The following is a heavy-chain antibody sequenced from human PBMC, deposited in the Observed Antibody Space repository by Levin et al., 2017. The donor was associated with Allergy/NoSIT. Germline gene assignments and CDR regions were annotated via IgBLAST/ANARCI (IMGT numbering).Heavy chain of an antibody. D-gene: IGHD6-13*01. V-gene: IGHV4-39*01. CDR1: GGSISSTTYY. CDR2: SYYSGTT. CDR3: ARRAPYGSSHMDV. J-gene: IGHJ6*02. Sequence: PSETLSLTCTVSGGSISSTTYYWGWIRQPPGKGLEWIGCSYYSGTTYYNPSLRSRVTISVDTSKNQFSVKLSSVTAADTAVYYCARRAPYGSSHMDVWGQGTTVAVSS.